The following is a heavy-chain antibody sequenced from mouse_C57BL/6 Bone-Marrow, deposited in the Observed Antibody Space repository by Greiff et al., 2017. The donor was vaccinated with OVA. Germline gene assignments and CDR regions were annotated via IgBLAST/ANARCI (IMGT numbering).Heavy chain of an antibody. Sequence: VQLQQPGAELVKPGASVKMSCKASGYTFTSYWITWVKQRPGQGLEWRGERERGSGRNNDNEKFKCKATLTVDTSSSTAYMQLSSLTSEDSAVYYCAYDYSDDWGQGTTLTVSS. CDR1: GYTFTSYW. CDR2: RERGSGRN. J-gene: IGHJ2*01. V-gene: IGHV1-55*01. CDR3: AYDYSDD. D-gene: IGHD2-3*01.